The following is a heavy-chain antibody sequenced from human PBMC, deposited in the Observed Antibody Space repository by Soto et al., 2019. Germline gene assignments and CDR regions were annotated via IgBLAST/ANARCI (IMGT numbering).Heavy chain of an antibody. CDR1: GGSISSSSYY. Sequence: NPSETLSLTCTVSGGSISSSSYYWGWIRQPPGKGLEWIGSIYYSGSTYYNPSLKSRVTISVDTSKNQFSLKLSSVTAADTAVYYCARPSGYDYPDDFDIWGQGTMVTVSS. D-gene: IGHD4-17*01. CDR2: IYYSGST. CDR3: ARPSGYDYPDDFDI. V-gene: IGHV4-39*01. J-gene: IGHJ3*02.